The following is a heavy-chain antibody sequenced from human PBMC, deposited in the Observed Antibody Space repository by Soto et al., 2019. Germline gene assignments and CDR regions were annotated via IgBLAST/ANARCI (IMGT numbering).Heavy chain of an antibody. J-gene: IGHJ6*02. CDR3: ARGDIEAPGTYYYYYGMDV. CDR1: GYTFSGYY. Sequence: GASVKVSCKASGYTFSGYYMHWVRQAHGQGLEWMGWINPKSGGTNYAQKFQGWVTMTRDTSISTAYMELSRLRSDDTAVYYCARGDIEAPGTYYYYYGMDVWGQGTTVTVSS. CDR2: INPKSGGT. D-gene: IGHD6-13*01. V-gene: IGHV1-2*04.